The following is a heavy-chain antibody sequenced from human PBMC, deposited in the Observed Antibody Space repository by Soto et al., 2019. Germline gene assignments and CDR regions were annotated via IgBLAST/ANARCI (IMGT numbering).Heavy chain of an antibody. Sequence: PSETLSLTCTVSGGSISNSYNWGWIRQPPGKGLEWIGSIYYTGSTYYNPSLNSRVTISVDTSKKQFSLKLSSVTAAETAVYYCARQWASWIQVWLCSTGIDYWGQGTLVT. CDR3: ARQWASWIQVWLCSTGIDY. CDR1: GGSISNSYN. D-gene: IGHD5-18*01. J-gene: IGHJ4*02. CDR2: IYYTGST. V-gene: IGHV4-39*01.